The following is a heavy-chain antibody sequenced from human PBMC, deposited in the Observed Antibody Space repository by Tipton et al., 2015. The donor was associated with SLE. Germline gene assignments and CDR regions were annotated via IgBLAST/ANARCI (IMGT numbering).Heavy chain of an antibody. Sequence: SLRLSCAASGFTVSSNYMSWVRQAPGKGLEWVSVIYSGGSTYYADSVKGRFTISRDNSKNTLYLQMNSLGAEDTAGFYCARGMIEGGDAFDIWGQGTMVTGSS. CDR2: IYSGGST. J-gene: IGHJ3*02. D-gene: IGHD3-22*01. CDR3: ARGMIEGGDAFDI. CDR1: GFTVSSNY. V-gene: IGHV3-53*05.